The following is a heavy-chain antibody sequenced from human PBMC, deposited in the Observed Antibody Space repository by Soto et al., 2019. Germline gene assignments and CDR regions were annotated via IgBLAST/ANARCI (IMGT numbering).Heavy chain of an antibody. Sequence: SETLSLTCAVYGGSFSGYYWSWIRQPPGKGLEWIGEINHSGSTNYNPSLKSRVTISVDTSKNQFSLKLSSVTAADTAVYYCARLYRSGGTKSYYYYGMDVWGQGTTVTVSS. CDR3: ARLYRSGGTKSYYYYGMDV. D-gene: IGHD6-19*01. J-gene: IGHJ6*02. V-gene: IGHV4-34*01. CDR1: GGSFSGYY. CDR2: INHSGST.